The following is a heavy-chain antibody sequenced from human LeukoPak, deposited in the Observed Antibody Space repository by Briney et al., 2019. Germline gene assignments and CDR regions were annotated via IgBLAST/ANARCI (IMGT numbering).Heavy chain of an antibody. CDR3: ARTTDWNYGGNWFDP. CDR1: GYTFTSYG. V-gene: IGHV1-18*01. D-gene: IGHD1-7*01. CDR2: ISAYNGNT. Sequence: VASVTVSCKASGYTFTSYGISWVRQAPGQGLEWMGWISAYNGNTNYAQKLQGRVTMTTDTSTSTAYMELRSLRSDDTAVYYCARTTDWNYGGNWFDPWGQGTLVTVSA. J-gene: IGHJ5*02.